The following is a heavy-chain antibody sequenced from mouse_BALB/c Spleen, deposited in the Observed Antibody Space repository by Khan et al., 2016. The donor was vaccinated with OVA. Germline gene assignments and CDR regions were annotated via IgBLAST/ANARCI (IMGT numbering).Heavy chain of an antibody. CDR2: ISSGDTYT. Sequence: EVELVESGGGLVKPGGSLKLSCAASGFTFSSYAMSWVRQTPEKRLEWVATISSGDTYTYYPDSVKGRFTISRDDAKNTLYLQMSSLRSGDTAMYYCARPPVTTVVATSYWFFDVWGAGTTVTVAT. CDR3: ARPPVTTVVATSYWFFDV. J-gene: IGHJ1*01. V-gene: IGHV5-9-3*01. D-gene: IGHD1-1*01. CDR1: GFTFSSYA.